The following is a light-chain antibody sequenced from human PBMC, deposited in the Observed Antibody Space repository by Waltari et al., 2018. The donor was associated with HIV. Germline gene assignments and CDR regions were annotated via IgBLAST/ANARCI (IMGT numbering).Light chain of an antibody. V-gene: IGKV1-8*01. CDR3: QQYYSYPLT. J-gene: IGKJ3*01. Sequence: AIRMTQSPSSFSASTGDRVTITCRASQDISSYVAWYQQKPGKAPKLLIYAASTLQSGVPSRFSGSRSGTDFTLTISCLQSEDFATYYCQQYYSYPLTFGPGTKVDIK. CDR2: AAS. CDR1: QDISSY.